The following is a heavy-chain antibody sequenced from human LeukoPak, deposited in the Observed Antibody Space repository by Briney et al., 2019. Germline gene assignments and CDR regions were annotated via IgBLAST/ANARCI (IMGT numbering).Heavy chain of an antibody. J-gene: IGHJ4*02. CDR1: GGSISSYY. Sequence: SETLSLTCTVSGGSISSYYWGWIRKPPGKGLKWIGYIYYRGSTNYNPSLKSRATISLDTSNNQFSLKLTSVPAPDTAVYYCARSRGDSTGWYTFDYWGQGTLVTVSS. CDR3: ARSRGDSTGWYTFDY. CDR2: IYYRGST. V-gene: IGHV4-59*12. D-gene: IGHD6-19*01.